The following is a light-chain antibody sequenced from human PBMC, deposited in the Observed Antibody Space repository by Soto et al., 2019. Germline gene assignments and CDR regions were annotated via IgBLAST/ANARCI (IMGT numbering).Light chain of an antibody. CDR1: QSVSASF. Sequence: EIVLTQSPGTLSLSPGERATLSCRASQSVSASFLAWYQQKPGQAPRLLIYGASSRATGIPDRFSGSGSGTDFTPTISRGEPEEAEVYYCQQRGIFGQGTKLEIK. J-gene: IGKJ2*02. CDR3: QQRGI. V-gene: IGKV3-20*01. CDR2: GAS.